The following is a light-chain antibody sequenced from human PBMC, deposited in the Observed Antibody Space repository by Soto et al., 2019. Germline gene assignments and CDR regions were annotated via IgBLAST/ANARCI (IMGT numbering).Light chain of an antibody. CDR2: KTS. V-gene: IGKV1-5*03. CDR1: HYVSSS. CDR3: QQYNTYPWT. Sequence: DIQMTQSPSTLSAAIGDRVSITCRASHYVSSSLAWYQQKPGKAPKRMIYKTSILESGVPSRFSGSASGTEFTLTISSLQPDDFATYCCQQYNTYPWTFGQGTKVEIK. J-gene: IGKJ1*01.